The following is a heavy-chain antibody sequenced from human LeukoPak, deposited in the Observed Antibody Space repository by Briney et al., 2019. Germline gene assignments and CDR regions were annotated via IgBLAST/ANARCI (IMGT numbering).Heavy chain of an antibody. D-gene: IGHD3-22*01. CDR1: GYTFTGYY. CDR3: ARDWVVISYGMDV. V-gene: IGHV1-2*06. J-gene: IGHJ6*02. CDR2: INPNSGGT. Sequence: ASVKVSCKASGYTFTGYYMHWVQQAPGQGLEWMGRINPNSGGTNYAQKFQGRVTMTRDTSISTAYMELSRLRSDDTAVYYCARDWVVISYGMDVWGQGTTVTVSS.